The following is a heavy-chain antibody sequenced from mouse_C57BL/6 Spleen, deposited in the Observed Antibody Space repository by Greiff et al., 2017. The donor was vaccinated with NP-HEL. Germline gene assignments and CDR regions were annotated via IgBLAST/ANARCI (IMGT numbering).Heavy chain of an antibody. J-gene: IGHJ2*01. D-gene: IGHD1-1*01. V-gene: IGHV5-9-1*02. CDR3: TRDRGDYGSSYRYFDY. Sequence: EVKLVESGEGLVKPGGSLKLSCAASGFTFSSYAMSWVRQTPEKRLEWVAYISSGGDYIYYADTVKGRFTISRDNARNTLYLQMSSLKSEDTAMYYCTRDRGDYGSSYRYFDYWGQGTTLTVSS. CDR2: ISSGGDYI. CDR1: GFTFSSYA.